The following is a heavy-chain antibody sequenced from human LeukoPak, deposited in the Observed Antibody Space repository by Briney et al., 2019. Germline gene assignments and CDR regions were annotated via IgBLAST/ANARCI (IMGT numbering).Heavy chain of an antibody. D-gene: IGHD1-26*01. CDR1: GGSFSGYY. CDR3: ARGPGGATREGFDY. Sequence: PSETLSLTCAVYGGSFSGYYWSWIRQPPGKGLEWIGEINHSGSTNYNPSLKSRVTISVDTSKNQFSLKLISVTAADMAVYYCARGPGGATREGFDYWGQGTLVTVSS. CDR2: INHSGST. J-gene: IGHJ4*02. V-gene: IGHV4-34*01.